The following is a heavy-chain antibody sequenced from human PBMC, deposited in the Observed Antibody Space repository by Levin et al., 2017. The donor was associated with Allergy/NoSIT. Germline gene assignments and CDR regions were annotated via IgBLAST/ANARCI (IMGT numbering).Heavy chain of an antibody. CDR3: AKDSLLKGGYSYGYFDY. CDR1: GFTFDDYA. Sequence: GGSLRLSCAASGFTFDDYAMHWVRQAPGKGLEWVSGISWNSGSIGYADSVKGRFTISRDNAKNSLYLQMNSLRAEDTALYYCAKDSLLKGGYSYGYFDYWGQGTLVTVSS. V-gene: IGHV3-9*01. CDR2: ISWNSGSI. J-gene: IGHJ4*02. D-gene: IGHD5-18*01.